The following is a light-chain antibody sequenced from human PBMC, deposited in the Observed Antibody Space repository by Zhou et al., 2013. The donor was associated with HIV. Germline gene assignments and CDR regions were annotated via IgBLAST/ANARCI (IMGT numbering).Light chain of an antibody. CDR3: QQRSNWPLT. J-gene: IGKJ5*01. Sequence: EIVLTQSPGTLSLSPGERATLSCRASQSVSSSYLAWYQQKPGQTPRLLIYDASNRATGTPTRFIGSGSGTDFALTISSLEPEDFAVYYCQQRSNWPLTFGQGTRLEIK. V-gene: IGKV3D-20*02. CDR1: QSVSSSY. CDR2: DAS.